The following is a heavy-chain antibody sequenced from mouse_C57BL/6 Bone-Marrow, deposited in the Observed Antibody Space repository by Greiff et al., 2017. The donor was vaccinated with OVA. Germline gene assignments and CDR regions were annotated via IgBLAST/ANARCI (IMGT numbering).Heavy chain of an antibody. CDR1: GFTFSDYY. D-gene: IGHD2-4*01. Sequence: EVQVVESGGGLVQPGGSLKLSCAASGFTFSDYYMYWVRQTPEKRLEWVAYISNGGGSTYYPDTVKGRFTISRDTAKTTLYLQMSRLKSEDTTMYYCARRGDYDVDYAIDFWGQGTSVTVSS. J-gene: IGHJ4*01. CDR2: ISNGGGST. CDR3: ARRGDYDVDYAIDF. V-gene: IGHV5-12*01.